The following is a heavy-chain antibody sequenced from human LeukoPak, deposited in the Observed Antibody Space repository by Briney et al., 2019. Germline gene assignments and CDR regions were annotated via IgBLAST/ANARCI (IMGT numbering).Heavy chain of an antibody. CDR1: GGSISSSSYY. D-gene: IGHD1-26*01. V-gene: IGHV4-39*07. J-gene: IGHJ6*03. Sequence: SETLSLTCTVSGGSISSSSYYWGWIRQPPGKGLEWTGSIYYSGSTYYNPSLKSRVTISVDTSKNQFSLKLSSVTAADTAVYYCARSGSGSRWRVYYYYYMDVWGKGTTVTVSS. CDR2: IYYSGST. CDR3: ARSGSGSRWRVYYYYYMDV.